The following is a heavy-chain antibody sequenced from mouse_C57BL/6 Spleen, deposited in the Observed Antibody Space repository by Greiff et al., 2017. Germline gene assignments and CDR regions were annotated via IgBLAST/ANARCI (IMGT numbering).Heavy chain of an antibody. D-gene: IGHD1-1*01. CDR3: THYGSSLYAMDY. Sequence: VQLQQSGAELVRPGASVKLSCTASGFNIKDDYMHWVQQRPEQGLEWIGWIDPENGDTEYASKFQGKATITADTSSNTAYLQLSSLTSEDTAVYYCTHYGSSLYAMDYWGQGTSVTVSS. CDR1: GFNIKDDY. V-gene: IGHV14-4*01. J-gene: IGHJ4*01. CDR2: IDPENGDT.